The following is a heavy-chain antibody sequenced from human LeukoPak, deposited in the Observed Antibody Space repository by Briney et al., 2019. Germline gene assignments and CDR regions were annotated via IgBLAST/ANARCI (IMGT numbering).Heavy chain of an antibody. Sequence: SETLSLTCAVSGGSIINSNWWSWVRQPPGKGLEWIGEIYHTGTTNYNPSLKSRATISVDKSNNQFSLKLTSVAAADTAVYYCARDLGDWGQGTLVTVSS. CDR1: GGSIINSNW. CDR3: ARDLGD. D-gene: IGHD3-16*01. V-gene: IGHV4-4*02. CDR2: IYHTGTT. J-gene: IGHJ4*02.